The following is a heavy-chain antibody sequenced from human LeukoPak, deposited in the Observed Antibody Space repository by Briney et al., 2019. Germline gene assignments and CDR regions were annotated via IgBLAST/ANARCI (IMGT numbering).Heavy chain of an antibody. D-gene: IGHD1-26*01. CDR1: GGSITTYY. Sequence: PSETLSLTCTVSGGSITTYYWSWLRQPPGKGLEWIAYIYYSGITNYNPSLKSRVSISVDTSKNLFSLSLSSVTAADTAVYYCARHAVYSGDYSFWFDPWGLGTLVTVSS. CDR2: IYYSGIT. J-gene: IGHJ5*02. CDR3: ARHAVYSGDYSFWFDP. V-gene: IGHV4-59*08.